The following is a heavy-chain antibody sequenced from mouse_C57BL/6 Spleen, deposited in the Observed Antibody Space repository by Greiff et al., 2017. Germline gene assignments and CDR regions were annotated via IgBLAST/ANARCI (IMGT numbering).Heavy chain of an antibody. V-gene: IGHV5-12*01. J-gene: IGHJ4*01. CDR2: ISNGGGST. CDR1: GFTFSDYY. CDR3: ARHAPNAGRDY. Sequence: DVKLVESGGGLVQPGGSLKLSCAASGFTFSDYYMYWVRQTPEKRLEWVAYISNGGGSTYYPDTVKGRFTISRDNAKNTLYLQMSRLKSEDTAMYYCARHAPNAGRDYWGQGTSVTGSS.